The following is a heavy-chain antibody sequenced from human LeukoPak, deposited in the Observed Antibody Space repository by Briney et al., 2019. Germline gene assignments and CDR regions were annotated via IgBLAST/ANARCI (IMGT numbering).Heavy chain of an antibody. Sequence: GGSLRLSCAASGFNFDEYGMIWVRQGLGKGLEWVSGINWNGDSTGYADSVKGRFTISRDNAKNSLYLQMNSLRAEDAALYYCARGGRGSWGQGTPVTVSS. CDR3: ARGGRGS. CDR1: GFNFDEYG. J-gene: IGHJ4*02. V-gene: IGHV3-20*04. CDR2: INWNGDST. D-gene: IGHD5-12*01.